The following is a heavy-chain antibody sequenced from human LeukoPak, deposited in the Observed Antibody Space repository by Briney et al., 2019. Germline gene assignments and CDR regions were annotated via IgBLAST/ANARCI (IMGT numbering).Heavy chain of an antibody. D-gene: IGHD1-7*01. J-gene: IGHJ4*02. CDR1: GGSISSYY. CDR3: AGGTTWNYYNY. CDR2: IYYGGST. Sequence: PSETLSLTCTVSGGSISSYYWSWIRQPPGKGLEWIGYIYYGGSTNYNPSLKSRVTISVDTSKNQFSLKLNSVTAADTAVYYCAGGTTWNYYNYWGQGTLVTVSS. V-gene: IGHV4-59*01.